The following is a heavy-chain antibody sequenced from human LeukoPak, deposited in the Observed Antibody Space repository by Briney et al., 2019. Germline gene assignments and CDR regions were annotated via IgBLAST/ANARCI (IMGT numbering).Heavy chain of an antibody. CDR1: GYTFTSYG. V-gene: IGHV1-18*01. CDR3: ARGVVVAVAGTPFDY. Sequence: GASVKVSCKASGYTFTSYGISWVRQAPGQGLEWMGWINAYNGNTNYPQKLQGRVTMTTDTSTSTAYLELRSLRSDDTAVYYCARGVVVAVAGTPFDYWGQGTLVTVSS. D-gene: IGHD6-19*01. J-gene: IGHJ4*02. CDR2: INAYNGNT.